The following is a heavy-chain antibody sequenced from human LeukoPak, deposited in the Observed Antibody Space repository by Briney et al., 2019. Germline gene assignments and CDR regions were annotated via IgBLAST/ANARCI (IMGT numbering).Heavy chain of an antibody. Sequence: GGSLRLSCAASGFTFSSYWMSWVRQAPGKGLEWVAIIKHDGSEKIYVDSVKGRFTISRDNAKNSLYLQMNSLRAEDTAVYFCARDCVIVGAPCYDSWGQGTLVTVSS. D-gene: IGHD1-26*01. CDR3: ARDCVIVGAPCYDS. J-gene: IGHJ5*01. CDR2: IKHDGSEK. V-gene: IGHV3-7*04. CDR1: GFTFSSYW.